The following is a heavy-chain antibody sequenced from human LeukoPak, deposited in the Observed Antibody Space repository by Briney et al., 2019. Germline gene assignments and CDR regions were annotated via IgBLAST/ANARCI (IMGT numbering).Heavy chain of an antibody. Sequence: SETLSLTCSVSGGSLSSFYWSWIRQPPGQGLEWIGYVYNSGSTNYNPSLKSRVTISVDTSKNQFSLKLSSVTAADTAVYYCARDLAYCGGDCYSPAFDIWGQGTMVTVSS. V-gene: IGHV4-59*01. CDR2: VYNSGST. J-gene: IGHJ3*02. CDR1: GGSLSSFY. D-gene: IGHD2-21*02. CDR3: ARDLAYCGGDCYSPAFDI.